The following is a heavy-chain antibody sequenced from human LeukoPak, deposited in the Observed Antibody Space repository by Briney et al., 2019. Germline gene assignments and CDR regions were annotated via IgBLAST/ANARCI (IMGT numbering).Heavy chain of an antibody. J-gene: IGHJ3*01. CDR3: ARDAVGARAFDV. V-gene: IGHV1-18*01. Sequence: ASVKVSCKASGYTFTDYGIHWVRQAPGQGLEWMSWGSTFNGHRLYGQRFQGRVTMTTEPSTTTVYMELTSLTSDDTALYYCARDAVGARAFDVWGQGTMVTVSS. CDR1: GYTFTDYG. D-gene: IGHD1-26*01. CDR2: GSTFNGHR.